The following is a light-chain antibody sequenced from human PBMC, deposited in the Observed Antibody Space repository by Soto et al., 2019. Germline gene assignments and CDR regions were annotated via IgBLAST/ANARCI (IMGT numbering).Light chain of an antibody. CDR2: GNR. Sequence: SALTQPASVSGSPGQSITISCTGSSSDVGGYKFVSWYQHHPGTAPKLVIFGNRNRPSGVPERFSGSKSGTSASLAITGLQAEDEADYYCQAYDDSLTAFVFGGGTKVTVL. CDR1: SSDVGGYKF. CDR3: QAYDDSLTAFV. J-gene: IGLJ3*02. V-gene: IGLV2-14*03.